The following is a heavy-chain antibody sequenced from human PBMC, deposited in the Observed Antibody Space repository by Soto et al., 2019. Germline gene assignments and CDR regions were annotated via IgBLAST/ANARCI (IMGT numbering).Heavy chain of an antibody. Sequence: SQTLSLTCAISGDSVSSNSAALNWIRQSPSRGLEWLGRTYYRSKWYNDYAVSVKSRITINPDTSKNQFSLQLNSVTPEDTAVYYCARDLPVAGYTPYNWFDPWGQGTLVTVSS. J-gene: IGHJ5*02. CDR3: ARDLPVAGYTPYNWFDP. V-gene: IGHV6-1*01. D-gene: IGHD6-19*01. CDR1: GDSVSSNSAA. CDR2: TYYRSKWYN.